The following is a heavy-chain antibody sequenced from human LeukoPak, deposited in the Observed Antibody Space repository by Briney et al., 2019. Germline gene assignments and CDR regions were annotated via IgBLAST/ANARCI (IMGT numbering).Heavy chain of an antibody. CDR1: GFTVSSNY. Sequence: GGSLRLSCAASGFTVSSNYMSWVRQAPGKGLEWVSVIYSGGSTYYADSVKGRFTISRDNSKNTLYLQVNSLRAEDTAVYYCARDAGPYYYDSSGYYHPRVFDYWGQGTLVTVSS. D-gene: IGHD3-22*01. CDR3: ARDAGPYYYDSSGYYHPRVFDY. V-gene: IGHV3-66*01. CDR2: IYSGGST. J-gene: IGHJ4*02.